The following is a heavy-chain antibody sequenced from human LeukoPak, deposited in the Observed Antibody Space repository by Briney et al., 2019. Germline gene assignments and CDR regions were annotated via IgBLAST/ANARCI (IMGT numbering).Heavy chain of an antibody. Sequence: GASVKVSCKTSGYPFTNYGITWVRQAPGQGLEWMGWIGAYNGNTNYAQKLQGRVTLTTDTSTSTAYMDLRSLRSDDTAVYYCARVDAREPITIFVPTRGNWFDPWGQGTLVTVSS. CDR3: ARVDAREPITIFVPTRGNWFDP. CDR2: IGAYNGNT. CDR1: GYPFTNYG. J-gene: IGHJ5*02. D-gene: IGHD3-3*01. V-gene: IGHV1-18*01.